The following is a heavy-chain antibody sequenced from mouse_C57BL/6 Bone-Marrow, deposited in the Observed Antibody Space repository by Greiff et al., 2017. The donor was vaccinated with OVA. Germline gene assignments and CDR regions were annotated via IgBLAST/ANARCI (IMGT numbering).Heavy chain of an antibody. D-gene: IGHD1-1*01. CDR1: GYAFSSSW. V-gene: IGHV1-82*01. J-gene: IGHJ2*01. CDR2: IYPGDGDT. Sequence: VQLQESGPELVKPGASVKISCKASGYAFSSSWMNWVKQRPGKGLEWIGRIYPGDGDTNYNGKFKGKATLTADKSSSTAYMQLSSLTSEDSAVYFCARDITTVVARNYWGQGTTLTVSS. CDR3: ARDITTVVARNY.